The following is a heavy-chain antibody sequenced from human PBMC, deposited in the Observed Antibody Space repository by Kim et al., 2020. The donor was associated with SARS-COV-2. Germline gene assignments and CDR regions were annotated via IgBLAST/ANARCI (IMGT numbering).Heavy chain of an antibody. V-gene: IGHV4-39*01. J-gene: IGHJ1*01. CDR3: ARHGSLLGVTSL. Sequence: YYNPALKSRVTISVDTSKNQFSLNLNSVTATDMAIYYCARHGSLLGVTSLWGPGTLVTVSS. D-gene: IGHD2-21*02.